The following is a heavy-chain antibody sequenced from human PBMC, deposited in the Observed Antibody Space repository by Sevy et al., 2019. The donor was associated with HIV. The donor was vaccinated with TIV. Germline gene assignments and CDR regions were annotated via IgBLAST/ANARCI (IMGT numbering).Heavy chain of an antibody. D-gene: IGHD3-10*01. Sequence: GGSLRLSCAASGFTFSNAWMSWVRQAPGKGLEWVGRIKSKTDGGTTDYAAPVKGRFTILRDDSKNTLYLQMNSLKTEVPAVYYCTTPPMVREKGRSQENYYYYYGMDVWGQGTTVTVSS. CDR3: TTPPMVREKGRSQENYYYYYGMDV. J-gene: IGHJ6*02. CDR1: GFTFSNAW. V-gene: IGHV3-15*01. CDR2: IKSKTDGGTT.